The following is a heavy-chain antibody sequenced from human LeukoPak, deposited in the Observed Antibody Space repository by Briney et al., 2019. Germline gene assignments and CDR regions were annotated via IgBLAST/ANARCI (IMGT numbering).Heavy chain of an antibody. V-gene: IGHV1-18*01. CDR3: ARKAVAGSIFDY. D-gene: IGHD6-19*01. CDR1: GCTFTSYG. J-gene: IGHJ4*02. CDR2: ISAYNGNT. Sequence: ASVKVSCKASGCTFTSYGISWVRQAPGQGLEWMGWISAYNGNTNYAQKLQGRVTMTTDTPTSTAYMELRSLRSDDTAVYYCARKAVAGSIFDYWGQGTLVTVSS.